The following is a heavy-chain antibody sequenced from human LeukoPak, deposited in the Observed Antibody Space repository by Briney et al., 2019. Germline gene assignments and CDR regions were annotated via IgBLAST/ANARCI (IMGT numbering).Heavy chain of an antibody. CDR2: INSDGSST. CDR1: GFTFSSYW. Sequence: SGGSLRLSCAASGFTFSSYWMHWVRQARGKGLVWVSRINSDGSSTNYADSVKGRFTISRDNAKNTLYVQMNGVRVEDTAVYYCARGGFGRPNAFDIWGQGTMVTVSS. V-gene: IGHV3-74*01. CDR3: ARGGFGRPNAFDI. D-gene: IGHD3-16*01. J-gene: IGHJ3*02.